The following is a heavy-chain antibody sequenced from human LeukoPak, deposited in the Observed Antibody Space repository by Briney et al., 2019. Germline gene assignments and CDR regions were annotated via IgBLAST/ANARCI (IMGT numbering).Heavy chain of an antibody. CDR1: GFTVSTNC. V-gene: IGHV3-53*04. Sequence: GGSLRLSCAASGFTVSTNCMTWVRQAPGKGLEWVSTIHSGGTTYYADSVMGRFTISRHNSRNTLYLQMNSLRAEDTAVYYCARVDTVMAYYFDLWGQGTLVTVSS. D-gene: IGHD5-18*01. CDR2: IHSGGTT. J-gene: IGHJ4*02. CDR3: ARVDTVMAYYFDL.